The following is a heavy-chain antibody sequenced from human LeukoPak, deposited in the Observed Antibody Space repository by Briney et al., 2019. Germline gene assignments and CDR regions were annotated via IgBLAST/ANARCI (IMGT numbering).Heavy chain of an antibody. V-gene: IGHV3-49*04. J-gene: IGHJ4*02. D-gene: IGHD2-21*01. CDR2: IRSKSYSGTT. CDR1: GFNHRDYA. Sequence: GRPLRLSCTASGFNHRDYAMSWVRQAPGKGLEWVGFIRSKSYSGTTEYAASVKGRFTVSRDDSKSVAYLQMNSLTTEDTAVYYCARVIRLSGGRYYFDYWGQGTLVTVSS. CDR3: ARVIRLSGGRYYFDY.